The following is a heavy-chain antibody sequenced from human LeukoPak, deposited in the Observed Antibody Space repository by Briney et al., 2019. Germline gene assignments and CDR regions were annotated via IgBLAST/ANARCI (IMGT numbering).Heavy chain of an antibody. CDR1: GFTFSSYA. CDR2: INWNGGST. D-gene: IGHD3-22*01. Sequence: GGSLRLSCAASGFTFSSYAMSWVRQAPGKGLEWVSGINWNGGSTGYADSVKGRFTISRDNAKNSLYLQMNSLRAEDTALYYCARDARYYYDSSGYYYEGFFDYWGQGTLVTVSS. V-gene: IGHV3-20*04. J-gene: IGHJ4*02. CDR3: ARDARYYYDSSGYYYEGFFDY.